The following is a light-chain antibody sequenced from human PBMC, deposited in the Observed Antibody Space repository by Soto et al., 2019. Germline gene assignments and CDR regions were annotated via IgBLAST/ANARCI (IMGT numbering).Light chain of an antibody. V-gene: IGKV3-15*01. CDR3: QQYNNWPPWT. Sequence: EIVMTQSPATLSVSPGERATLSCRASQSVSSNLAWYEQKPDQAPRLLIYGASTRATGXPARFSGSGSGTXFXXTITSLXSXDFAXYYCQQYNNWPPWTFGQGTKVEIK. CDR2: GAS. J-gene: IGKJ1*01. CDR1: QSVSSN.